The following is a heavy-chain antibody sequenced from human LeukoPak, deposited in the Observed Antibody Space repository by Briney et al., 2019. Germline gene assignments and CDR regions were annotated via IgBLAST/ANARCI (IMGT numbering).Heavy chain of an antibody. V-gene: IGHV7-4-1*02. CDR2: INTNTENP. CDR1: GYTFTSYA. D-gene: IGHD3-22*01. J-gene: IGHJ4*02. Sequence: ASVKVSCKASGYTFTSYAMNWVRQAPGQGPEWMGLINTNTENPTYAQGFTGRFVFSLDTSVSTAYLQISGLKAEDTAVYYCARQKTDYYDSSGYYIFDYWGQGTLVTVSS. CDR3: ARQKTDYYDSSGYYIFDY.